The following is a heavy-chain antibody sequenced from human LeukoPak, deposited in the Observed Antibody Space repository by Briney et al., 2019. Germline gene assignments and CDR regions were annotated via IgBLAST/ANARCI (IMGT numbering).Heavy chain of an antibody. CDR3: ARASPPDYDFWSGYFPLDNYYYYYGMDV. CDR1: GGSISSYY. J-gene: IGHJ6*02. D-gene: IGHD3-3*01. V-gene: IGHV4-59*01. Sequence: SETLSLTCTDSGGSISSYYWSWIRQPPGKGLEWIGYIYYSGSTNYNPSLKSRVTISVDTSKNQFSLKLSSVTAADTAVYYCARASPPDYDFWSGYFPLDNYYYYYGMDVWGQGTTVTVSS. CDR2: IYYSGST.